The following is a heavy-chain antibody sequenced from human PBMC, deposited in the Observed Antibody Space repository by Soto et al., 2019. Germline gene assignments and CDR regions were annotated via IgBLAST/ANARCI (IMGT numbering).Heavy chain of an antibody. CDR1: GFSLSTSGVG. D-gene: IGHD3-16*01. CDR2: IYWDDDK. CDR3: ARANYDYIWGSPDFDY. J-gene: IGHJ4*02. V-gene: IGHV2-5*02. Sequence: QITLKESGPTLVKPTQTLTLTCTFSGFSLSTSGVGVGWIRQPPGKALEWLALIYWDDDKRYSPSLKSRLTNTQDTSKNQVVLTMTNMDPVDTATYYCARANYDYIWGSPDFDYWGQGTLVTVSS.